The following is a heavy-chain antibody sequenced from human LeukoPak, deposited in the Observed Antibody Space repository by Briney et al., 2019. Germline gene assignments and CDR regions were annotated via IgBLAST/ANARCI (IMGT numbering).Heavy chain of an antibody. V-gene: IGHV5-51*01. CDR1: GYSFTSYW. CDR2: IYPGDSDT. J-gene: IGHJ4*02. D-gene: IGHD3-10*01. Sequence: GESLKISCKGSGYSFTSYWIGWVRQMPGKGLEWMGIIYPGDSDTRYSPSFQGQVTISADKSISTAYLQWSSLKASDTAMYYCARRMKVGSGSYNYFDYWGQGSLVTVSS. CDR3: ARRMKVGSGSYNYFDY.